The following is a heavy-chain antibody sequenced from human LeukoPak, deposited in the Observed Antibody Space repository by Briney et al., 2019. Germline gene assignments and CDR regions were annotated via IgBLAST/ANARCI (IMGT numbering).Heavy chain of an antibody. CDR1: GFTFTSYS. D-gene: IGHD5-18*01. V-gene: IGHV3-48*01. Sequence: GGSLRLSCVVSGFTFTSYSMNWVRQAPGKGLEWVSYISSSSSVIYHADSVKGRFTISRDNAKNSLYLQMNSLTAEDTAVYYCARDRRGDSYGPLDSWGQGTLVTVSS. J-gene: IGHJ4*02. CDR2: ISSSSSVI. CDR3: ARDRRGDSYGPLDS.